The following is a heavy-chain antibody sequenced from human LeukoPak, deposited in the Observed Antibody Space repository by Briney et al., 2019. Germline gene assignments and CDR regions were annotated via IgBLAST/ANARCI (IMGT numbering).Heavy chain of an antibody. V-gene: IGHV1-2*02. CDR3: ARDVVLERPYYCYGMDV. D-gene: IGHD1-1*01. Sequence: ASVKVSCKASGYTFTGYYMHWVRQAPGQGLEWMGWINPNSGGTSYAQKFQGRVTMTRDTSISTAYMELSRLRSDDTAVYYCARDVVLERPYYCYGMDVWGQGTTVTVSS. CDR2: INPNSGGT. J-gene: IGHJ6*02. CDR1: GYTFTGYY.